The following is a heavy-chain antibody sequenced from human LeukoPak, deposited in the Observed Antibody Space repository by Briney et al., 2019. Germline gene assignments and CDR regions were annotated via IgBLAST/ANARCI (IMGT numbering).Heavy chain of an antibody. V-gene: IGHV3-74*01. CDR3: ARDSSDFSF. Sequence: PGGSLRLSCVVSGFTFSNYWMHWVRQGPGKGLVWVSRTNPDGSNTDYADSVKGRFTVSRDNAKNTVYLQMNSLRAEDTAVYFCARDSSDFSFWGQGTLVTVSS. CDR2: TNPDGSNT. D-gene: IGHD3/OR15-3a*01. CDR1: GFTFSNYW. J-gene: IGHJ4*02.